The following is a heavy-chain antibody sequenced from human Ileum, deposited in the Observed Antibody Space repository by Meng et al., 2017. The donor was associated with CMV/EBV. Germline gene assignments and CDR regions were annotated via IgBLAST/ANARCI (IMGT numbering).Heavy chain of an antibody. CDR2: ISSSGDT. CDR3: ARAHVIPNGNYMFDY. CDR1: NGSFNIYY. J-gene: IGHJ4*02. D-gene: IGHD1-7*01. Sequence: QVHLQESGPGLVKPSDTLSLTCSVSNGSFNIYYWSWLRQSPGKGLEFIAYISSSGDTNYNPPLRSRVAISIDTTKEHFSLRLTSVTAADTAVYYCARAHVIPNGNYMFDYWGQGALVTVSS. V-gene: IGHV4-4*08.